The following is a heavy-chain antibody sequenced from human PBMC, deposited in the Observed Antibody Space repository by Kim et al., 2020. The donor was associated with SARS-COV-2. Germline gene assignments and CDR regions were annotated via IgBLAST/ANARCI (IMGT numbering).Heavy chain of an antibody. CDR3: ARESFGYNFQHLGY. V-gene: IGHV3-30*01. J-gene: IGHJ4*02. Sequence: ADSGKGRFTNSRDNSKNTLYLQMNSLRAEDTAVYYCARESFGYNFQHLGYWGQGTLVTVSS. D-gene: IGHD5-12*01.